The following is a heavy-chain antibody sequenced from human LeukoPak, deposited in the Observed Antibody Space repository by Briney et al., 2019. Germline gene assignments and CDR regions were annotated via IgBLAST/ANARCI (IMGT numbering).Heavy chain of an antibody. J-gene: IGHJ4*02. D-gene: IGHD1-26*01. CDR2: INDYNGNT. V-gene: IGHV1-18*01. CDR1: GYTFTSYG. CDR3: ARDSGSYSFDY. Sequence: ASVKVSCKASGYTFTSYGISWVRQAPGQGLEWMGWINDYNGNTKYAQKVQGRATMTTDTSTSTAYMELRSLRSDDTAVYYCARDSGSYSFDYWGQGTLVTVSS.